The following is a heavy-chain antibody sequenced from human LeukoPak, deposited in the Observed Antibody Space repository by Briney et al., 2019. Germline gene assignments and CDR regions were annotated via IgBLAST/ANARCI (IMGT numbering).Heavy chain of an antibody. Sequence: PRGSLRLSCAASGFTFSSYAMSWVRQAPGKGLEWVSYIGTGHNIIYYADSVKGRFTVSRDNAKRSLYLQMNSLRAEDTAVYYCARLFAEPYGMDVWGQGTTVTVSS. CDR1: GFTFSSYA. J-gene: IGHJ6*02. CDR3: ARLFAEPYGMDV. D-gene: IGHD3-3*01. V-gene: IGHV3-48*04. CDR2: IGTGHNII.